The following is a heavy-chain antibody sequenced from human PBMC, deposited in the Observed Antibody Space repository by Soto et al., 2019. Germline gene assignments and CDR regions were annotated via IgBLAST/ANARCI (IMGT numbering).Heavy chain of an antibody. V-gene: IGHV4-61*01. CDR2: IYYSGST. J-gene: IGHJ4*02. CDR1: GGSISSGNYY. Sequence: SETLSLTCTVSGGSISSGNYYWSWIRQPPGKGLEWIGYIYYSGSTNYNPSLKSRVTISVDRSKNQFSLRLSSVIAADTAVYYCAGGIAARPLGYWGQGTLVTVSS. D-gene: IGHD6-6*01. CDR3: AGGIAARPLGY.